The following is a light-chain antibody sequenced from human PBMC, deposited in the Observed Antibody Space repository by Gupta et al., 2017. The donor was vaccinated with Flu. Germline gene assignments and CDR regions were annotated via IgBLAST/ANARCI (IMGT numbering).Light chain of an antibody. CDR3: QTWGTGSQGV. CDR2: LNSDGSH. CDR1: SGHSSYA. J-gene: IGLJ2*01. Sequence: QLVLTQSPSASASLGASVTLTCTLSSGHSSYAIAWHQQQPEKGPRYLMKLNSDGSHSKGDGIPDRFSGSSSGAERYLTISSRQAEDEADYYCQTWGTGSQGVFGGGTKLTVL. V-gene: IGLV4-69*01.